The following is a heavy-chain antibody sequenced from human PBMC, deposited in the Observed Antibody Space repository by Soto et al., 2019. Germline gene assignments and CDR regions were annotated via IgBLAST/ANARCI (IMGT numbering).Heavy chain of an antibody. CDR2: ISGSGGST. V-gene: IGHV3-23*01. CDR3: ENGLIGYGNYFDY. CDR1: GFTFNNYA. D-gene: IGHD5-12*01. J-gene: IGHJ4*02. Sequence: EVQLLESGGGLVQPAGSLSLACAASGFTFNNYAMNWVRQAPGEGLEWVSAISGSGGSTYYTDCVKGRFTISRDNSKNTRYLQMNGMRVEDTAVYYGENGLIGYGNYFDYWGQGSLVTVSS.